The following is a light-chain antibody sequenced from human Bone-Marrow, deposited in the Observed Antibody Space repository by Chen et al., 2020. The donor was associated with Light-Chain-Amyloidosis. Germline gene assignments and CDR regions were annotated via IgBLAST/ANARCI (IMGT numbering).Light chain of an antibody. CDR3: QSAESSGTYEVI. V-gene: IGLV3-25*03. CDR1: DLPTKY. Sequence: SYELTQPPSVSVSPGQTARITCSGDDLPTKYAYWYQQKPGQAPVLVIHRDTERPSGISERFSGSSSGTTATLIISGVQAEDEADYHCQSAESSGTYEVIFGGGTKLTVL. J-gene: IGLJ2*01. CDR2: RDT.